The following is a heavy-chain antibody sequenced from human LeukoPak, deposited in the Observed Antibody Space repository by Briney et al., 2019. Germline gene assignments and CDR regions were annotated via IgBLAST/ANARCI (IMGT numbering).Heavy chain of an antibody. CDR2: MYHSGST. CDR1: GASISSSNW. D-gene: IGHD6-19*01. CDR3: AVSSGWYKIDY. V-gene: IGHV4-4*02. Sequence: PSETLSLTCAVSGASISSSNWWTWVRQPPGKGLEWIGEMYHSGSTNYNPSLKSRVTISIDKSKNHFPLKLTSVTAADTAVYYCAVSSGWYKIDYWGQGTLVTVSS. J-gene: IGHJ4*02.